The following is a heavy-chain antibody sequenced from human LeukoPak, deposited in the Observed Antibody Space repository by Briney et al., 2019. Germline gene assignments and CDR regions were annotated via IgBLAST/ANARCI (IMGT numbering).Heavy chain of an antibody. Sequence: SETLSLTCTVSGGSISSGDYYWSWIRQPPGKGLEWIGYIYYSGSTYYNPSLKSRVTISVDTSKNQFSLKLSSVTAADTAVYYCARGGDIVVVPAAPWFDPWAREPWSPSPQ. CDR2: IYYSGST. CDR3: ARGGDIVVVPAAPWFDP. D-gene: IGHD2-2*01. V-gene: IGHV4-30-4*08. J-gene: IGHJ5*02. CDR1: GGSISSGDYY.